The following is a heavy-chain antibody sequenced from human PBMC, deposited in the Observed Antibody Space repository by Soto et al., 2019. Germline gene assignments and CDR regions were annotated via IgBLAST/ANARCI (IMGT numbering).Heavy chain of an antibody. V-gene: IGHV3-7*01. D-gene: IGHD2-2*01. J-gene: IGHJ4*02. CDR2: IKQDGSEK. CDR1: GFSFSSYW. CDR3: VRDTSPRRADY. Sequence: EVQLVESGGGLVQPGGSLRLSCAASGFSFSSYWMTWVRQAPGKGLEWVANIKQDGSEKHYVDSVKGRFTISRDNAKNSLYLQMNSLRAEDTDVYYCVRDTSPRRADYWGQGTLVTVSS.